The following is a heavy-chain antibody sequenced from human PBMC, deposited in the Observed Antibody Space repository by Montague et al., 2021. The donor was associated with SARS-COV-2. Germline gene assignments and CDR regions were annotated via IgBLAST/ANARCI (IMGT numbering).Heavy chain of an antibody. J-gene: IGHJ5*02. V-gene: IGHV4-39*01. D-gene: IGHD1-26*01. CDR1: GGSISSSSYY. CDR3: ARQGSGSYYNWFDP. Sequence: SETLSLTYTVSGGSISSSSYYWGWIRQPPGKGLEWIGSIYYSGSTYYNPSLKSRVTISVDTSKNQFSLKLSSVTAADTAVYYCARQGSGSYYNWFDPWGQGTLVTVSS. CDR2: IYYSGST.